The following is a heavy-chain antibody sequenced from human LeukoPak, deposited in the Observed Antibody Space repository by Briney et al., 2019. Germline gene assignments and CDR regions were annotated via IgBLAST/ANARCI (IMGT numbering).Heavy chain of an antibody. V-gene: IGHV4-4*02. Sequence: PSETLSLTCGVSGGSITRTNYWTWVRPPPGKGLEWIGEVNLQGSTNYTPSLMGRVAISVDMSENHISLQLTSVTAADTAVYYCAREGGPYRPLDYSGQGTLVTVSS. CDR2: VNLQGST. CDR3: AREGGPYRPLDY. J-gene: IGHJ4*02. CDR1: GGSITRTNY.